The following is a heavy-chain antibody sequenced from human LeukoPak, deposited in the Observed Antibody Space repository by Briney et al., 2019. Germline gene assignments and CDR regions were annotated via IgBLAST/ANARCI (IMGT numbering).Heavy chain of an antibody. CDR3: ARAAIGNSGSSWYFDY. CDR2: INPNSGGT. J-gene: IGHJ4*02. V-gene: IGHV1-2*02. CDR1: GGTFSSYA. Sequence: GASVKVSCKASGGTFSSYAISWVRQAPGQGLEWMGWINPNSGGTNYAQKFQGRVTMTRDTSISTAYMELSRLRSDDTAVYYCARAAIGNSGSSWYFDYWGQGTLVTVSS. D-gene: IGHD6-13*01.